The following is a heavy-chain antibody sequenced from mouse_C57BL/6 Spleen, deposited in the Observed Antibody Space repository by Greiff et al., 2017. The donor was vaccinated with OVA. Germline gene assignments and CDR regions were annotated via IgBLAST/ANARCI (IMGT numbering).Heavy chain of an antibody. V-gene: IGHV3-6*01. D-gene: IGHD2-4*01. Sequence: EVKVEESGPGLVKPSQSLSLTCSVTGYSITSGYYWNWIRQFPGNKLEWMGYISYDGSNNYNPSLKNRISITRDTSKNQFFLKLNSVTTEDTATYYCAREEDYDPLAMDYWGQGTSVTVSS. CDR2: ISYDGSN. CDR3: AREEDYDPLAMDY. CDR1: GYSITSGYY. J-gene: IGHJ4*01.